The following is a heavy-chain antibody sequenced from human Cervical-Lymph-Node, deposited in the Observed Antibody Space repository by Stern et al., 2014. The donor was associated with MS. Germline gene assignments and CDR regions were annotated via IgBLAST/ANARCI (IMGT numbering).Heavy chain of an antibody. CDR2: INPNTGGT. CDR3: ARTRSSTSIYGVDV. D-gene: IGHD2-2*01. J-gene: IGHJ6*02. Sequence: DQLVQSGAEVKKPGASVKVSCKASGFTFTDYYMYWVRQTPGQGLEWMGRINPNTGGTNYAQKFRDRVTMTTDTSISTAYMELTRLSSDDTAVYFCARTRSSTSIYGVDVWGQGTTITVSS. CDR1: GFTFTDYY. V-gene: IGHV1-2*06.